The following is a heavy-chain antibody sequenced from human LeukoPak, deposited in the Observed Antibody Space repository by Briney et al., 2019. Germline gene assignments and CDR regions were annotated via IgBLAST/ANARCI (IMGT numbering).Heavy chain of an antibody. CDR3: ARVAGRYTNYFDY. V-gene: IGHV4-59*01. CDR2: IYYSGST. Sequence: SETLSLTCTVSGGSISSYYWSWIRQPPGKGLEWIEYIYYSGSTNYNPSLKSRVTISVDTSKNQFSLKLSSVTAADTAVYYCARVAGRYTNYFDYWGQGTLVTVSS. J-gene: IGHJ4*02. D-gene: IGHD1-1*01. CDR1: GGSISSYY.